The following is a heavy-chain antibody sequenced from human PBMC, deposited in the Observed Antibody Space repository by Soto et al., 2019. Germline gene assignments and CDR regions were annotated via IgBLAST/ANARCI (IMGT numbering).Heavy chain of an antibody. D-gene: IGHD6-13*01. CDR2: IIPSFGTT. J-gene: IGHJ4*02. CDR3: ARVLFADRIAAAGILGY. Sequence: SVKVSCKASGGTFSSYAISWVRQAPGQGLEWMGGIIPSFGTTNYAQKFQGRVTITRDKSASTAYMELSSLRSEDTAVYYCARVLFADRIAAAGILGYWGQGTLVTVSS. CDR1: GGTFSSYA. V-gene: IGHV1-69*05.